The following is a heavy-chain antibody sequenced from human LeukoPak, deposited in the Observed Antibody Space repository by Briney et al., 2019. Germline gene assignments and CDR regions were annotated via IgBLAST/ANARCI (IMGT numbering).Heavy chain of an antibody. CDR3: AKRQWEYSYVPGQSSTPDY. CDR1: GFTFSSYG. V-gene: IGHV3-30*18. CDR2: ISYDGSNK. J-gene: IGHJ4*02. Sequence: PGGSLRLSCGASGFTFSSYGMHWVRQAPGKGLEWVAVISYDGSNKYYADSVKGRFTISRDNSKNTLYLQMNSLRAEDTAVYYCAKRQWEYSYVPGQSSTPDYWGQGTLVTVSS. D-gene: IGHD5-18*01.